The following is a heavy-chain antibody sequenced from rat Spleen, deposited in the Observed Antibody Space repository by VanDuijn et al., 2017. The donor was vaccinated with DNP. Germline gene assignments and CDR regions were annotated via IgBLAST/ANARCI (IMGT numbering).Heavy chain of an antibody. Sequence: EVQLVESGGGLVQPGRSMKLSCAASGFTFSNYYMAWVRQAPTKGLEWVASINTGGGNTYYRDSVKGRFTISRDNAKTTLYLQMDSLRSEETATYYCARQDYGPWYFDYWGQGVMVTVSS. CDR3: ARQDYGPWYFDY. CDR1: GFTFSNYY. CDR2: INTGGGNT. D-gene: IGHD1-11*01. V-gene: IGHV5S11*01. J-gene: IGHJ2*01.